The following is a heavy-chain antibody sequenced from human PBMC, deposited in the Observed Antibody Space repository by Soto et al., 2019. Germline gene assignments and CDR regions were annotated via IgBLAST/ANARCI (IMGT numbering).Heavy chain of an antibody. CDR3: ARDVEGIAVAGTVYYYYGMDV. J-gene: IGHJ6*02. CDR1: GGSISSGGYY. Sequence: SETLSLTCTVSGGSISSGGYYWSWIRQHPGKGLEWIGYIYYSGSTYYNPSLKSRVTISVDTSKNQFSLKLSSVTAADTAVYYCARDVEGIAVAGTVYYYYGMDVWGQGTTVTVSS. CDR2: IYYSGST. D-gene: IGHD6-19*01. V-gene: IGHV4-31*03.